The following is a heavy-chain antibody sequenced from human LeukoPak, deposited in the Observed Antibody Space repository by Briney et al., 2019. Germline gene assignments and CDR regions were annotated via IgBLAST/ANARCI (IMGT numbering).Heavy chain of an antibody. J-gene: IGHJ4*02. CDR3: ASGQYYDLWSGYYVD. CDR1: GGTFSGHY. D-gene: IGHD3-3*01. V-gene: IGHV4-34*01. Sequence: SETLSLTCAVYGGTFSGHYWSWIRQPPGKGLEWIGEINHSGSTNYNPYHESRVTISVDTSKNHFSLKLSSVTAADTAVYYCASGQYYDLWSGYYVDWGQGTLVTVSA. CDR2: INHSGST.